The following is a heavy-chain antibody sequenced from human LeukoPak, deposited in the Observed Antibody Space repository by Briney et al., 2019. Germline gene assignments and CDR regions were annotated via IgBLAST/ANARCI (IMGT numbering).Heavy chain of an antibody. J-gene: IGHJ4*02. CDR3: ARVDRYYFDY. V-gene: IGHV3-30*04. CDR2: ISYDGSSK. Sequence: PGGSLRLSCAASGFTFSTYAMHWVRQAPGKGLEWVAVISYDGSSKYYADSVKGRFTISRDNAKNSLYLQMNSLRAEDTAVYYCARVDRYYFDYWGQGTLVTVSS. CDR1: GFTFSTYA.